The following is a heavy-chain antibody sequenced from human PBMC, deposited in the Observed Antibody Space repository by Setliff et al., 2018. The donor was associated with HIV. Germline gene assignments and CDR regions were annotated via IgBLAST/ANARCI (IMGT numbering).Heavy chain of an antibody. Sequence: SETLSLTCVVSGGSISSSNWWSWVRQPPGKGLEWIGEIYHSGDINYNPSLQSRVTISVDKSKSQFSLKLNSVTAADTAVYYCGGNGYYSIDYWGQGTLVTAPQ. CDR3: GGNGYYSIDY. J-gene: IGHJ4*02. CDR2: IYHSGDI. CDR1: GGSISSSNW. V-gene: IGHV4-4*02. D-gene: IGHD3-22*01.